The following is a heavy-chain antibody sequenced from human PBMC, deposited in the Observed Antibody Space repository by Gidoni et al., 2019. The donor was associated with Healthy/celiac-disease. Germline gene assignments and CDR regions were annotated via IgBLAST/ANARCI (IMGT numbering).Heavy chain of an antibody. J-gene: IGHJ4*02. CDR1: GFTFSGSS. V-gene: IGHV3-73*01. CDR3: TRRVGATDY. CDR2: IRSKANSYAT. Sequence: EVQLVESGGGLVQPGGSLKLYCAASGFTFSGSSMHWVRQAPGKWLEWVGRIRSKANSYATAYAASVKGRFTISRDDSKHTAYLQMNSLKTDDTAVYYCTRRVGATDYWGQGTLVTVSS. D-gene: IGHD1-26*01.